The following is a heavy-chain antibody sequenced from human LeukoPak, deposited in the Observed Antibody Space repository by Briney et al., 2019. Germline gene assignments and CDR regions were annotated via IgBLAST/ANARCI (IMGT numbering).Heavy chain of an antibody. CDR3: ARASPPWEGFWSGYYPYWYFDL. CDR2: MFESGGT. D-gene: IGHD3-3*01. J-gene: IGHJ2*01. CDR1: GGSMTSGGYS. V-gene: IGHV4-30-2*06. Sequence: PSETLSLTCAVSGGSMTSGGYSWTWIRQSPGKGLEWIGFMFESGGTSYNPSLRSRVIMSVDTSKNQFSLKLSSVTAADTAVYYCARASPPWEGFWSGYYPYWYFDLWGRGTLVTVSS.